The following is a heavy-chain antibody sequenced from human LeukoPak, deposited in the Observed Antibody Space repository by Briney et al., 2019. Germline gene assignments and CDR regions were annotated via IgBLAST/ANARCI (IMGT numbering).Heavy chain of an antibody. CDR1: TYTFTRYG. CDR3: AGSGRGTYYYFDL. V-gene: IGHV1-18*01. D-gene: IGHD5-12*01. CDR2: ISGYNGNT. Sequence: ASVKVSCKASTYTFTRYGISWVRQAPGQGLEWMGWISGYNGNTNYAQKFLGRVSMTADTATSTAYMELRSLTSDDTAMYYCAGSGRGTYYYFDLWGQGTLVTVSS. J-gene: IGHJ4*02.